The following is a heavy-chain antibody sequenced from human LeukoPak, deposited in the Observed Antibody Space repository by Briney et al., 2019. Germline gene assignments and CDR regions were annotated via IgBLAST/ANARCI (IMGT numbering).Heavy chain of an antibody. CDR2: IYYSGSI. CDR3: ATLGGYGSGSYPVFAY. D-gene: IGHD3-10*01. V-gene: IGHV4-39*01. J-gene: IGHJ4*02. Sequence: SETLSLTCTVSGGSISSSSYYGGWIRQPPGKGRVWIGNIYYSGSIYYHPSLKSRVTISVDTSKSQCSLKLSSVAAADTAVYYCATLGGYGSGSYPVFAYWGQGTLVTVSS. CDR1: GGSISSSSYY.